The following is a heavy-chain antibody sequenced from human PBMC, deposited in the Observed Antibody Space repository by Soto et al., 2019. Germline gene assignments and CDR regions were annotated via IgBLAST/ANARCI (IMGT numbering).Heavy chain of an antibody. CDR3: ARGVKPQLVKGYGMDV. J-gene: IGHJ6*02. D-gene: IGHD6-13*01. Sequence: QVQLQESGPGLVKPSQTLSLTCTVSGGSISSGGYYWSWIRQHPGKGLEWIGYIYYSGSTYYNPSLKSRVTIAVDTSKNQFSLKLSSVTAADTAVYYCARGVKPQLVKGYGMDVWGQGTTVTVSS. CDR1: GGSISSGGYY. V-gene: IGHV4-31*03. CDR2: IYYSGST.